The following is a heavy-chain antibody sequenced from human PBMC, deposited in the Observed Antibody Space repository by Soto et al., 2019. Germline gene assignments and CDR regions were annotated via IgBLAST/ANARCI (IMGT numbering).Heavy chain of an antibody. J-gene: IGHJ2*01. CDR3: ARGSAAKRYFDL. CDR2: IFPSGAT. CDR1: GAPISGGDYH. D-gene: IGHD5-18*01. V-gene: IGHV4-30-4*01. Sequence: QVQLQESGPGLVKPSQTLSLMCTVSGAPISGGDYHWSWIRHPPGKGLEWIGYIFPSGATHYNSSLGSRITMSVETSKRHFSLKLTSVTAADTAVYFCARGSAAKRYFDLWGRGTLVTVSS.